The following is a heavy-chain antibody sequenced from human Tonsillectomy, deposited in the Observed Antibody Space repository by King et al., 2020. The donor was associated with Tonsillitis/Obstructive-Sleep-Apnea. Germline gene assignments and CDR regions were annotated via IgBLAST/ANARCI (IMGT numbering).Heavy chain of an antibody. D-gene: IGHD2-2*01. Sequence: QLVQSGAEVKKPGSSVKVSCKASGGTFSSYGISWVRQAPGQGLGWMGGIIPIVGITNYAQKFQGRVTITADKSTSTAYMELNRLSSEDTAVYYCAAFSSTSFYHYYYYGMDVWVQGTTVTVSS. CDR2: IIPIVGIT. J-gene: IGHJ6*02. CDR1: GGTFSSYG. V-gene: IGHV1-69*10. CDR3: AAFSSTSFYHYYYYGMDV.